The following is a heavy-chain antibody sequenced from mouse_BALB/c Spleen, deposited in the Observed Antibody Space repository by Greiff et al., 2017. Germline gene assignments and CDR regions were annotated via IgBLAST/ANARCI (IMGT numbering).Heavy chain of an antibody. CDR3: ARLYGNYYAY. Sequence: EVNVVESGGGLVQPGGSLKLSCAASGFTFSSYTMSWVRQTPEKRLEWVAYISNGGGSTYYPDTVKGRFTISRDNAKNTLYLQMSSLKSEDTAMYYCARLYGNYYAYWGQGTLVTVSA. J-gene: IGHJ3*01. CDR1: GFTFSSYT. D-gene: IGHD2-1*01. V-gene: IGHV5-12-2*01. CDR2: ISNGGGST.